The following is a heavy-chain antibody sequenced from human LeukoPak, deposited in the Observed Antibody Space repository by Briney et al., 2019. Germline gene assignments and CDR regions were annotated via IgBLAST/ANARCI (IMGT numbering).Heavy chain of an antibody. CDR1: GSSFTSYW. Sequence: GASLKISCKGSGSSFTSYWIGWVRQMPGKGLEWMGIIYPGDSDTRYSPSFQSQVTISADKSISTAYLQWSSLKASDTAMYYCARHLGARQVAGDFDYWGQGTLVTVSS. V-gene: IGHV5-51*01. J-gene: IGHJ4*02. CDR2: IYPGDSDT. D-gene: IGHD6-19*01. CDR3: ARHLGARQVAGDFDY.